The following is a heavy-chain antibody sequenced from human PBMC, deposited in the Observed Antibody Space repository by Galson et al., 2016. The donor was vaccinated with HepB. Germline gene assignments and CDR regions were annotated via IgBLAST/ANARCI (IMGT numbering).Heavy chain of an antibody. V-gene: IGHV4-61*01. CDR2: IHDSGNT. D-gene: IGHD2-2*02. CDR1: SDPVTSGTYY. CDR3: ARDEGFYNGIDV. Sequence: ETLSLTCTVSSDPVTSGTYYWSWVRQSPGKGLDWIGYIHDSGNTNYNPSIESRVTISRDTSKNQFFLELTSVTAADTAVYYCARDEGFYNGIDVWGQGTTVTVAS. J-gene: IGHJ6*02.